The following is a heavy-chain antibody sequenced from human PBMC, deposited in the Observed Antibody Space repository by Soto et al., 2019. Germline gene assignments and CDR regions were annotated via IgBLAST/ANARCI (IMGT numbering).Heavy chain of an antibody. J-gene: IGHJ4*02. D-gene: IGHD6-13*01. V-gene: IGHV4-39*01. CDR3: ARHAPVFLQQLFDY. CDR1: GGSISSSSYY. Sequence: QLLESGPGLVKPSETLSLTCTVSGGSISSSSYYWGWIRQPPGKGLEWIGSIYYSGSTYYNPSLKSRVTISVDTSKNQFSLKLSSVTAADTAVYYCARHAPVFLQQLFDYWGQGTLVTVSS. CDR2: IYYSGST.